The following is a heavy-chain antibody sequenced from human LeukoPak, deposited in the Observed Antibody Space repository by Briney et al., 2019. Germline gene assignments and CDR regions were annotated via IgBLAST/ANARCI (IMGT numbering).Heavy chain of an antibody. CDR1: GGSIISSSYY. J-gene: IGHJ4*02. CDR3: ARLWSGLRPPDY. Sequence: SETLPLTCTVSGGSIISSSYYWGWIRQPPGKGLEWIGSIYFSGSNYYNPSLESRVTISADTSKNQFSLKLSSVTAADTAVYYCARLWSGLRPPDYWGQGTLVTVSS. V-gene: IGHV4-39*01. D-gene: IGHD3-3*01. CDR2: IYFSGSN.